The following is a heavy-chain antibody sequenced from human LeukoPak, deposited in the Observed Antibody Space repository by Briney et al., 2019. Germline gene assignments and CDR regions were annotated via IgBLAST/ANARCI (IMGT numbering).Heavy chain of an antibody. CDR1: GFIFTSYA. V-gene: IGHV3-30-3*01. CDR2: ISFDGSDK. D-gene: IGHD2-15*01. CDR3: ARDDCSGGSCYSFQGY. Sequence: GGSLRLSCAAPGFIFTSYAMNWVRQAPGKGLEWVAVISFDGSDKYYADSVKGRFTISRDNSKNTLYLQMNSLRAEDTAVYYCARDDCSGGSCYSFQGYWGQGTLVTISS. J-gene: IGHJ4*02.